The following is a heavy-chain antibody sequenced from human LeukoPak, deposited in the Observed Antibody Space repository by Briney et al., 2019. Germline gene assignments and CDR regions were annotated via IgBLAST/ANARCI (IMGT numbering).Heavy chain of an antibody. CDR2: IRHDGSIK. CDR3: AKDSLADIDY. CDR1: GFIFSTYG. V-gene: IGHV3-30*02. J-gene: IGHJ4*02. D-gene: IGHD3-16*01. Sequence: KPGGSLRLSCAASGFIFSTYGMYWVRQAPGKGLEWVAFIRHDGSIKNYADSVKGRSTISRDNSKNTLYLQMNRLRAEDTAVYYCAKDSLADIDYWGQGTLVTVSS.